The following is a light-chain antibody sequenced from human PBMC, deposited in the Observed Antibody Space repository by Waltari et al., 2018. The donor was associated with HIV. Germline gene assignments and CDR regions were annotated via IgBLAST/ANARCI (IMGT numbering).Light chain of an antibody. CDR1: SSDVGSYNL. Sequence: QSALTQPASVSGSPGQSITLSCTGSSSDVGSYNLVSWYQQHPGKAPKLMIYEVINRPSGVSNRFSGSKSGNTASLTISGLQAEDEADYYCCSYAGSSNWVFGGGTKLTVL. CDR3: CSYAGSSNWV. J-gene: IGLJ3*02. V-gene: IGLV2-23*02. CDR2: EVI.